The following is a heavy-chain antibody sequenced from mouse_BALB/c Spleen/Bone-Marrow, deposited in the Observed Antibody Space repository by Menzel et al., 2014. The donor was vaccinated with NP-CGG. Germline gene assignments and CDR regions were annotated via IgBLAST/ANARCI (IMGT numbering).Heavy chain of an antibody. CDR3: SRSADSSGYLDAMDY. CDR1: VFTFTDYV. Sequence: QVYVKQFGAELVRPGVSEKLSCKGSVFTFTDYVMHWVKQSHEKSLEWIGVISTYYGDASYNQNLKGKATMAVDKSSNSSYMDFARLTTEASAIYYCSRSADSSGYLDAMDYWGQGTSVTVSS. CDR2: ISTYYGDA. V-gene: IGHV1S137*01. D-gene: IGHD3-2*01. J-gene: IGHJ4*01.